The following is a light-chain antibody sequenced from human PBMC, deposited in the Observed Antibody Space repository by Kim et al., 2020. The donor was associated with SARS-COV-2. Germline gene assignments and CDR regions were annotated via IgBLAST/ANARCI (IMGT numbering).Light chain of an antibody. CDR1: QSVSSSS. CDR3: QQYDTSPYT. J-gene: IGKJ2*01. CDR2: DG. Sequence: EIVLTQSPGTLSLSPGERGTLSCRASQSVSSSSLAWYQQKPGQAPRLLIYDGLRATGIPDRFSGSWSGTDFTLTISRLEPEDFAVYYCQQYDTSPYTFGRGTKLEI. V-gene: IGKV3-20*01.